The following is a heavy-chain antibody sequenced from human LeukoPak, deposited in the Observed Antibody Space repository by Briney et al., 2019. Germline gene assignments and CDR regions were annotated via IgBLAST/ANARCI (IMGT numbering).Heavy chain of an antibody. J-gene: IGHJ4*02. CDR3: ARPPYSSSWPFDY. V-gene: IGHV3-21*01. CDR1: GFTFSSHS. CDR2: ISSDSVYI. D-gene: IGHD6-13*01. Sequence: GGSLRLSCATSGFTFSSHSMDWVRRAPGKGLEWVASISSDSVYIYYAESVKGRFTISKDNAKNSLHLQMNSLRAGDTAVYYCARPPYSSSWPFDYWGQGTLVTVSS.